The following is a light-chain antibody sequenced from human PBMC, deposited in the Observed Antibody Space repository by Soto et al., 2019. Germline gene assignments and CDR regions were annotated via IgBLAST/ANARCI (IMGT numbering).Light chain of an antibody. J-gene: IGLJ2*01. Sequence: QTVVTQEPSLTVSPGGTVTLTCASDTGAVTSGYYPNWFQQKPGQAPRPLIHSASNKHSWTPARFSGSLLGGKAALTLTGVQPEDEAEYYCLLYYGGAQLVFGGGTKLTVL. CDR2: SAS. CDR1: TGAVTSGYY. CDR3: LLYYGGAQLV. V-gene: IGLV7-43*01.